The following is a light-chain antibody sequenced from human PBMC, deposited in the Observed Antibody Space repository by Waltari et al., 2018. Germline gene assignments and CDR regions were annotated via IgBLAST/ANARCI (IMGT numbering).Light chain of an antibody. CDR3: QQYYKTPLT. CDR2: WAS. CDR1: QSLLYSSNNKNY. Sequence: DIVMTQSPDSLTVSLGERATFNCKSSQSLLYSSNNKNYLAWYQQKSGHPPKLFISWASTRESGVPDRFSGSGSGTDFTLTISSLQAEDVAVYFCQQYYKTPLTFGQGTRLEIK. J-gene: IGKJ5*01. V-gene: IGKV4-1*01.